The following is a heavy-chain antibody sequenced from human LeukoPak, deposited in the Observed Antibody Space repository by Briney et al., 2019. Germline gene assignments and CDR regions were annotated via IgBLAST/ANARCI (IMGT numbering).Heavy chain of an antibody. D-gene: IGHD6-6*01. Sequence: ASVKVSCKVSGYTLTELSMHWVRQAPGKGLEWMGGFDPEDGETIYAQKFQGRVTMTEDTSTDTAYMELSSLRSEDTAVYYCATVGRWFDYSSSRHWFDPWGQGTLVTVSS. J-gene: IGHJ5*02. CDR3: ATVGRWFDYSSSRHWFDP. CDR2: FDPEDGET. V-gene: IGHV1-24*01. CDR1: GYTLTELS.